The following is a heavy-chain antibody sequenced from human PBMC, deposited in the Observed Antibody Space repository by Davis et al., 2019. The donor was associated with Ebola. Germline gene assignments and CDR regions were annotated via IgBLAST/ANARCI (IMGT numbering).Heavy chain of an antibody. CDR2: INAGNGNT. Sequence: GGSLRLSCAASGYTFTSYAMHWVRQAPGQRLEWMGWINAGNGNTKYSQKFQGRVTITRDTSASTAYLELSSLRSEDTALYYCARDVGSYYFDYWGQGTLVTVSS. CDR1: GYTFTSYA. CDR3: ARDVGSYYFDY. V-gene: IGHV1-3*01. D-gene: IGHD1-26*01. J-gene: IGHJ4*02.